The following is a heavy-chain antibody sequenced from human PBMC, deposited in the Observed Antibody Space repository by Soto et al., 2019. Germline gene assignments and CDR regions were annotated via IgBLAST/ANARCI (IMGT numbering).Heavy chain of an antibody. Sequence: PSETLSLTCAVSGGSISSGGYSWSWIRQPPGKGLEWIGYVFHSGSTYYSPSLQSRVTISIDGSKNQFYLELASVTAADTAVYYCAKDRGYSYGFGNSFDYWGQGTLVTVSS. CDR1: GGSISSGGYS. CDR2: VFHSGST. J-gene: IGHJ4*02. V-gene: IGHV4-30-2*01. D-gene: IGHD5-18*01. CDR3: AKDRGYSYGFGNSFDY.